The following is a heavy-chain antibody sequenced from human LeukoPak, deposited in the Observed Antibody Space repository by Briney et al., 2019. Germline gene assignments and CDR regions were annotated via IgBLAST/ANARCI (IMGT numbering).Heavy chain of an antibody. CDR2: IKRDGIQI. CDR1: GFSFGTYW. V-gene: IGHV3-7*04. J-gene: IGHJ4*02. CDR3: ARDSGSYYVDY. Sequence: QPGGSLRLSCAASGFSFGTYWMTWVPQAPGKGLEWVANIKRDGIQIRYVDSVKGRFTISRDNAKNSLYLQMDSLKAEDTAVYYCARDSGSYYVDYWGQGTLVTVSS. D-gene: IGHD1-26*01.